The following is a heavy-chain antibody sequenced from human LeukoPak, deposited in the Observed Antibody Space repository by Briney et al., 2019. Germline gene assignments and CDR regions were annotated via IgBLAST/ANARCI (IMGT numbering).Heavy chain of an antibody. D-gene: IGHD3-10*01. J-gene: IGHJ5*01. V-gene: IGHV3-23*01. CDR2: IGGSGVDT. Sequence: GGSLRLSCAASGFTFSSYAMRWVRQAPGKGLEWVSAIGGSGVDTYHADSVKGRFTISRDNSKNTLYLQMNSLRAEDTAVYYCTRGTSRSGNYNFDSWGQGTLVTVSS. CDR3: TRGTSRSGNYNFDS. CDR1: GFTFSSYA.